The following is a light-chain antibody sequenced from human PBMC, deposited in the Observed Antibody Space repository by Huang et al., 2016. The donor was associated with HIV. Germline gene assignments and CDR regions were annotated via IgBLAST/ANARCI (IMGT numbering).Light chain of an antibody. J-gene: IGKJ2*01. CDR1: HSVSSN. Sequence: EALMTQSPDTLSVSPGERVTLPCRASHSVSSNLAWYQQKPGLPPRRLIYDAATRATGVPVRFSGSGSGTEFTLTISSLQSEDFAVYFCQQHYYSPYTFGQGTRLEIK. CDR3: QQHYYSPYT. V-gene: IGKV3-15*01. CDR2: DAA.